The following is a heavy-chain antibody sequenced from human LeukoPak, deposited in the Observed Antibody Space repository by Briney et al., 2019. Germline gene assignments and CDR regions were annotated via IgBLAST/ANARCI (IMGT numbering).Heavy chain of an antibody. Sequence: GGSLRLSCVVSGFTFSDFWISWVRQAPGKGLEWVAVISYDGSSKHYADSVKGRFTISRDISKNTLSLQMNSLTAEDTAVYYCARDRHSGSFYGYFDYWGQGALVTVSS. CDR2: ISYDGSSK. D-gene: IGHD1-26*01. CDR3: ARDRHSGSFYGYFDY. J-gene: IGHJ4*02. V-gene: IGHV3-30*03. CDR1: GFTFSDFW.